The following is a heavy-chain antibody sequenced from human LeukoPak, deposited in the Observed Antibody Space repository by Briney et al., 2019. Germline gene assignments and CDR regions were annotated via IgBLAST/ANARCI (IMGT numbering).Heavy chain of an antibody. D-gene: IGHD6-19*01. V-gene: IGHV3-30-3*01. CDR1: GFTFSSYA. CDR2: ISYDGSNK. J-gene: IGHJ5*02. CDR3: ARASLAVAGRFDP. Sequence: GGSPRLSCAASGFTFSSYAMHWVRQAPGKGLEWVAVISYDGSNKYYADSVKGRFTISRDNSKNTLYLQMNSLRAEDTAVYYCARASLAVAGRFDPWGQGTLVTVSS.